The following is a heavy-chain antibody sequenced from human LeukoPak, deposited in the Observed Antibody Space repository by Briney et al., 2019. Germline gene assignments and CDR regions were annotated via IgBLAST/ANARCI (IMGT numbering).Heavy chain of an antibody. J-gene: IGHJ4*02. CDR1: GGSISSSSYY. V-gene: IGHV4-39*07. CDR3: ARGARLRRHIDY. Sequence: SETLSLTCTVSGGSISSSSYYWGWIRQPPGKGLEWIGEINHSGSTNYNPSLKSRVTISVDTSKNQFSLKLSSVTAADTAVYYCARGARLRRHIDYWGQGTLVTVSS. CDR2: INHSGST. D-gene: IGHD4-17*01.